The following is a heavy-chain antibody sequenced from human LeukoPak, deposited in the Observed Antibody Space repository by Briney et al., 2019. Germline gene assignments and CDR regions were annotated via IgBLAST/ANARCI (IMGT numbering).Heavy chain of an antibody. CDR3: ARAYSYGCITPDY. CDR2: ISYDGSNK. Sequence: PGRSLRLSCAASGFTFSSYGMHWVRQAPGKGLEWVAVISYDGSNKYYADSVKGRFTISRDNSKNTLYLQMNSLRAEDTAVYYCARAYSYGCITPDYWGQGTLVTVSS. CDR1: GFTFSSYG. D-gene: IGHD5-18*01. V-gene: IGHV3-30*03. J-gene: IGHJ4*02.